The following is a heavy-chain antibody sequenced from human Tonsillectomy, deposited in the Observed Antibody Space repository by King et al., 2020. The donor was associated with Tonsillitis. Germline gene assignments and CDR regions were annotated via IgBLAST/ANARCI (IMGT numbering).Heavy chain of an antibody. CDR3: AKDFEGPVRRVILGAFDI. CDR1: GFTFSSYG. Sequence: VQLVESGGGVVQPGRSLRLSCAASGFTFSSYGMHWVRPAPGKGLERVSVISYDGSNKYYADSVKGRFTIYRDNSKNTLYLQMNSLRADDTAVYYCAKDFEGPVRRVILGAFDIWEQGTMVTVSS. CDR2: ISYDGSNK. J-gene: IGHJ3*02. V-gene: IGHV3-30*18. D-gene: IGHD3-10*01.